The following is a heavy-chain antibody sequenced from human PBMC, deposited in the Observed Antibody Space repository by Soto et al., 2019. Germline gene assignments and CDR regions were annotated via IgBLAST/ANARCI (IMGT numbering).Heavy chain of an antibody. D-gene: IGHD3-16*02. V-gene: IGHV1-58*01. CDR1: GFTFTSSA. CDR2: IVVGSGNT. Sequence: SVKVSCKASGFTFTSSAVQWVRQARGQRLEWIGWIVVGSGNTNYAQKFQERVTITMDMSTSTAYMELSSLRSEDTAVYYCAALSYYDYVWGSYRSAYWGQGTLVTVSS. CDR3: AALSYYDYVWGSYRSAY. J-gene: IGHJ4*02.